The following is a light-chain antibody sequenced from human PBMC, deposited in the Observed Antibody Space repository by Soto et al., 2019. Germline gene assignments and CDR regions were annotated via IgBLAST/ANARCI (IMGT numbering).Light chain of an antibody. CDR2: NNY. CDR3: AAWDDSLNGHVV. J-gene: IGLJ2*01. CDR1: SSNIGRNT. Sequence: QSVLTQPPSASGTPGQRVTISCAGSSSNIGRNTVNWYHQLSGAAPKLLIYNNYQRPSGVPDRFSGSKSGTSASLAISGLQSEDEADYYCAAWDDSLNGHVVFGGGTKLTVL. V-gene: IGLV1-44*01.